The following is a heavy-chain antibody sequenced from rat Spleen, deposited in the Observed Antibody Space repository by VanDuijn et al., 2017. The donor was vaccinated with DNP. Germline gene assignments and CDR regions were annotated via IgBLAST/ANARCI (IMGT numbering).Heavy chain of an antibody. CDR1: GFSLTSYH. V-gene: IGHV2-43*01. J-gene: IGHJ2*01. CDR2: MWNSGNT. Sequence: QVQLKESGPGLVQPSQTLSLTCTVSGFSLTSYHVSWVRQPPGKGLEWMGIMWNSGNTDYNSALRSRLSISWDTSKNQVFLKMDSLQSGDTATYFCARDRAYYGSNYFDYWGQGVMVTVS. D-gene: IGHD1-7*01. CDR3: ARDRAYYGSNYFDY.